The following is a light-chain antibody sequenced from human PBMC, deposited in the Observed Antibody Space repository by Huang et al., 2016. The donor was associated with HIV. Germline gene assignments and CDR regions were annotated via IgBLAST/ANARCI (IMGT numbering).Light chain of an antibody. J-gene: IGKJ5*01. CDR2: GAS. Sequence: QLTQSPPSRSASVGDTIIISCRASQDIGTSLAWYQQKTGRAPKLLISGASTLHTGVPSRFSGDSAGTFFTLFITGLQPEDFATYYCQQLHTYPITFGQGTRLDIK. CDR3: QQLHTYPIT. CDR1: QDIGTS. V-gene: IGKV1-13*02.